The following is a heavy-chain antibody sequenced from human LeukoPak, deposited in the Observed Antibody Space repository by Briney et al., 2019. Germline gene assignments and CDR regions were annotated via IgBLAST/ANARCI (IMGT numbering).Heavy chain of an antibody. J-gene: IGHJ4*02. CDR2: IYHSGNT. V-gene: IGHV4-59*01. CDR1: GVSINTYF. D-gene: IGHD2-8*02. Sequence: SETLSLTCTVSGVSINTYFWSWIRQPPGKGLEWIGFIYHSGNTNSNPSLKSRVTLSADTSKSQFSLELTSVTAADTAVYYCAGHHPRNTVDFWGQGTLVTVSS. CDR3: AGHHPRNTVDF.